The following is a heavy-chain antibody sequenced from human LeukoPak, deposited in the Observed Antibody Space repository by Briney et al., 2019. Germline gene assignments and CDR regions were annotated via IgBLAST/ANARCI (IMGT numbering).Heavy chain of an antibody. Sequence: GGSLRLSCAASGFTFSNYAMSWVRQAPGKGLEWVSTISNSGDATYYADSVKGRFTISRDNSKNTLYLQMNSLRVEDTAVYYCERGDAFDVWGQGTLVTVSS. J-gene: IGHJ3*01. CDR2: ISNSGDAT. CDR3: ERGDAFDV. V-gene: IGHV3-23*01. CDR1: GFTFSNYA.